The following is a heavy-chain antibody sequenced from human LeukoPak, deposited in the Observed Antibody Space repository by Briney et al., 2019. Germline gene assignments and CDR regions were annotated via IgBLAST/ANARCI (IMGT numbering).Heavy chain of an antibody. J-gene: IGHJ5*02. Sequence: GGSLRLSCAASGFTFSSYSMNWVRQAPGKGLEWVSSISSSSSYIYYADSVKGRFTISRDNAKNSLYLQMNSLRAEDTAVYYCASFDILTGYASLYNWFDPWGQGTLVTVSS. CDR1: GFTFSSYS. CDR2: ISSSSSYI. V-gene: IGHV3-21*01. CDR3: ASFDILTGYASLYNWFDP. D-gene: IGHD3-9*01.